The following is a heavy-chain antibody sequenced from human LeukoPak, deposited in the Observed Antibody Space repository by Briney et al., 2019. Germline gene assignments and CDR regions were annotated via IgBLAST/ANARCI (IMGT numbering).Heavy chain of an antibody. V-gene: IGHV3-53*01. CDR1: GFTVSSNS. D-gene: IGHD3-9*01. J-gene: IGHJ3*02. Sequence: PGGSLRLSCTVSGFTVSSNSMSWVRQAPGKGLEWVSFIYSDNTHYSDSVKGRFTISRDNSKNTLYLQMNSLRAEDTAVYYCARDERYFDWLIRGAFDIWGQGTMVTVSS. CDR3: ARDERYFDWLIRGAFDI. CDR2: IYSDNT.